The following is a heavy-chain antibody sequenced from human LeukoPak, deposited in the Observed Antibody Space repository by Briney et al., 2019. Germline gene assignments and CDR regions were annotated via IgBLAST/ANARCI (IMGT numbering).Heavy chain of an antibody. CDR2: INSDGSST. D-gene: IGHD3-10*01. CDR3: ARVGVVRGMDV. CDR1: GFTFSSYW. V-gene: IGHV3-74*01. J-gene: IGHJ6*04. Sequence: GGSLRLSCAASGFTFSSYWMHWVRQAPGKGLVRVSRINSDGSSTSYADSVKGRFTISRDNAKNTLYLQMNSLRAEDTAVYYCARVGVVRGMDVWGKGTTVTVSS.